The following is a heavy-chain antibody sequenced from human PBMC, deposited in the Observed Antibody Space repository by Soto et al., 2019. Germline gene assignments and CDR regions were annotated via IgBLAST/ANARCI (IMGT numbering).Heavy chain of an antibody. J-gene: IGHJ4*02. CDR3: ARDADYAYFDY. CDR2: IWYDGSNK. CDR1: GFTFSSYG. V-gene: IGHV3-33*01. D-gene: IGHD4-17*01. Sequence: QVQLVESGGGVVQPGRSLRLSCAASGFTFSSYGMHWVRQAPGMGLEWVAVIWYDGSNKYYADSVKGRFTISRDNSKNTLYLQMNNLRAEDTAVYYCARDADYAYFDYWGQGTLVTVSS.